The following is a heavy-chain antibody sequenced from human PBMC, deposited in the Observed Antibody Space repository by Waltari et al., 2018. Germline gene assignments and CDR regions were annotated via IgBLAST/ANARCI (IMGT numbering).Heavy chain of an antibody. V-gene: IGHV3-11*01. J-gene: IGHJ4*02. CDR2: ISDSGSSP. CDR1: GFTSSDSY. CDR3: ARSVRSPGD. Sequence: QVQLVASGGGLVKPGGSLRLSCEASGFTSSDSYMSWIRQAPGKGLEWLSYISDSGSSPYYSDSVKGRFTLSRDNAKNSVYLQMNSLRVEDTAVYYCARSVRSPGDWGQGTLVTVSS. D-gene: IGHD3-10*02.